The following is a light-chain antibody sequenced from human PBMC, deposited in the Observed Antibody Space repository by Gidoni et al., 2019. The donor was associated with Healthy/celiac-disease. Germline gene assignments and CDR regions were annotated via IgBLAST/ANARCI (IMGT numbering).Light chain of an antibody. J-gene: IGLJ2*01. CDR1: NIGSKS. Sequence: SYVLTQPPSVSVPPGQTARITGGGTNIGSKSVHWYPQKPGKPPVLVVYDGSDRPSEIPGRFYGSNSGNTATLTISRVEAGDEDDYYYQVWDSSSVVFGGGTKLTVL. V-gene: IGLV3-21*02. CDR3: QVWDSSSVV. CDR2: DGS.